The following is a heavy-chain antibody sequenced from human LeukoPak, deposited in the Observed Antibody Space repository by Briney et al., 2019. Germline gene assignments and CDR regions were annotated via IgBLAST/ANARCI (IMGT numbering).Heavy chain of an antibody. J-gene: IGHJ6*03. Sequence: GGSLRLSCAAYGFTFSSYAMSWVRQAPGKGLEWVSAISGSGGSTYYADSVKGRFTISRGNSKNTLYLQMNSLRAEDTAVYYCAKKGTENTYYYYYMDVWGKGTTVTVSS. CDR2: ISGSGGST. CDR3: AKKGTENTYYYYYMDV. V-gene: IGHV3-23*01. CDR1: GFTFSSYA.